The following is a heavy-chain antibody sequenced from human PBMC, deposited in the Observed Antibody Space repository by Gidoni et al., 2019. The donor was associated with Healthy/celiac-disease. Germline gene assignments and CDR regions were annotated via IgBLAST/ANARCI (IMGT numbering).Heavy chain of an antibody. V-gene: IGHV3-30-3*01. J-gene: IGHJ5*02. CDR3: ARSWGTAMVTWFDP. CDR1: GFTFSSYA. D-gene: IGHD5-18*01. Sequence: QVQLVESGGGVVQPGRSLRLSCPASGFTFSSYAMHWVRQAPGKGLEWVAVISYDGSNKYYADSVKGRFTISRDNSKNTLYLQMNSLRAEDTAVYYCARSWGTAMVTWFDPWGQGTLVTVSS. CDR2: ISYDGSNK.